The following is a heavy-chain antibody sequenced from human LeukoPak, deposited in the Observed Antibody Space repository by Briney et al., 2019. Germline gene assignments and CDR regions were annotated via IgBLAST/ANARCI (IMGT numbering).Heavy chain of an antibody. CDR1: GYTFTSYG. CDR2: ISAYNGNT. Sequence: ASVKVSCKASGYTFTSYGISWVRQAPGQGLEWMGWISAYNGNTNYAQKLQGRVTMTTDTSTSTAYMELRSLRSDDTAVYYCARGTALTGTTKYYYYMDVWGKGTTVTVSS. CDR3: ARGTALTGTTKYYYYMDV. J-gene: IGHJ6*03. V-gene: IGHV1-18*01. D-gene: IGHD1-7*01.